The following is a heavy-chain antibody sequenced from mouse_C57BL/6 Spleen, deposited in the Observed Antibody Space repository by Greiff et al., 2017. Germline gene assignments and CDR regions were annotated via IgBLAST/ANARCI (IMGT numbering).Heavy chain of an antibody. CDR2: ISYDGSN. D-gene: IGHD2-2*01. V-gene: IGHV3-6*01. Sequence: EVQLVESGPGLVKPSQSLSLTCSVTGYSITSGYYWNWIRQFPGNKLEWMGYISYDGSNNYNPSLKNRISITRDTSKNQFFLKLNSVTTEDTATYYCARGSYYGYDGPMDYWGQGTSVTVSS. CDR1: GYSITSGYY. J-gene: IGHJ4*01. CDR3: ARGSYYGYDGPMDY.